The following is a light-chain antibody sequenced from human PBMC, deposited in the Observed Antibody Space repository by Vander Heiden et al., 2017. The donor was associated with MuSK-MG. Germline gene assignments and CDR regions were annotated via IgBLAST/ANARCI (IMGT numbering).Light chain of an antibody. CDR3: QQYNDWPLT. CDR1: QSVSNN. Sequence: EIVMTQSPATLSVSPGERATLSCRASQSVSNNLAWYQQKPGQAPRLLIYDASTRATGVPARFSGSGSGTEFTLTISGLQSEYFAVYYCQQYNDWPLTFGGRTKVEIK. J-gene: IGKJ4*01. CDR2: DAS. V-gene: IGKV3-15*01.